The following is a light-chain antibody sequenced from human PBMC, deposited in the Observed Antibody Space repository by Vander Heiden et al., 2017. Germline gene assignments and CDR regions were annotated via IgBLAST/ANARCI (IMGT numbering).Light chain of an antibody. CDR3: QQDYNLLT. CDR1: QDISNY. CDR2: DAS. J-gene: IGKJ4*01. V-gene: IGKV1-33*01. Sequence: DIQMTQSPSSLSASVGDRVTITCQASQDISNYLNWYQQKPGKAPKLLIYDASNLETGVPSRFTASGSGTDFTFTISSLQPEDIATYYCQQDYNLLTFGGGTKVEIK.